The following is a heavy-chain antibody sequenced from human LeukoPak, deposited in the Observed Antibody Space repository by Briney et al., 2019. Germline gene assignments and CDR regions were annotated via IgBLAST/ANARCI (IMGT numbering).Heavy chain of an antibody. Sequence: GGFLRLSCAASGFTFSSYGMHWVRQAPGKGLEWVAFIRYDGSNKYYADSVKGRFTISRDNSKNTLYLQMNSLRAEDTAVYYCAKDPGAGYYDSSGYGPLDYWGQGTLVTVSS. V-gene: IGHV3-30*02. CDR2: IRYDGSNK. J-gene: IGHJ4*02. CDR1: GFTFSSYG. D-gene: IGHD3-22*01. CDR3: AKDPGAGYYDSSGYGPLDY.